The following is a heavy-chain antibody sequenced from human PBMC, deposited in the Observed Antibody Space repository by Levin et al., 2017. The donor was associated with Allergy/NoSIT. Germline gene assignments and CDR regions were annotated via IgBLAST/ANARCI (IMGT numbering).Heavy chain of an antibody. J-gene: IGHJ4*02. CDR1: GGSISSYY. Sequence: SQTLSLTCTVSGGSISSYYWSWIRQPPGKGLEWIGYIYSSGITNYNPSLKSRVTISVDTSRNQFSLRLSSVTAADTAVYYCARLISWDGSSWSRHFDYWGQGTLVTVSS. CDR2: IYSSGIT. D-gene: IGHD6-13*01. V-gene: IGHV4-59*08. CDR3: ARLISWDGSSWSRHFDY.